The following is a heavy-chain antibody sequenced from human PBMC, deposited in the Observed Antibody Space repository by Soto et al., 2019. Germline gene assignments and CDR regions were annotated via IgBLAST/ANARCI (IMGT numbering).Heavy chain of an antibody. D-gene: IGHD6-13*01. V-gene: IGHV4-61*01. Sequence: PSETLSLTCTVSGGSVSSGSYYWSWIRQPPGKGLEWIGYIYYSGSTNYNPSLKSRVTISVHTSKNQFSLKLSSVTAADTAVYYCARDPLGIAVDYWGQGTLVTVSS. CDR2: IYYSGST. CDR1: GGSVSSGSYY. CDR3: ARDPLGIAVDY. J-gene: IGHJ4*02.